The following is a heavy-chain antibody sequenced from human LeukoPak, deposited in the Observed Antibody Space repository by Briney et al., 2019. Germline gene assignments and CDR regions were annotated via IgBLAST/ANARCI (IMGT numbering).Heavy chain of an antibody. CDR3: ARVWFGELLSAGYYFDY. D-gene: IGHD3-10*01. V-gene: IGHV3-48*01. CDR2: ISSSSSTI. CDR1: GFTFSSYS. J-gene: IGHJ4*02. Sequence: GGSLRLSCAASGFTFSSYSMNWVRQAPGKGLEWVSYISSSSSTIYYADSVKGRFTISRDNAKNSLYLQMNSLRAEDTAVYYCARVWFGELLSAGYYFDYWGQGTLVTVSS.